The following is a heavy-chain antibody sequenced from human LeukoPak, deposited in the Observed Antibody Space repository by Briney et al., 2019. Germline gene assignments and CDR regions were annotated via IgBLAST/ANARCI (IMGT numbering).Heavy chain of an antibody. D-gene: IGHD6-13*01. CDR3: AKDHSSSWYVALSDY. CDR1: GFTFSSYA. V-gene: IGHV3-23*01. J-gene: IGHJ4*02. Sequence: PGGSLRLSCAASGFTFSSYAMSWVRQAPGKGLEWVSAISGSGGSTYSADSVKGRFTISRDNSKNTLYLQMNSLRAEDTAVYYCAKDHSSSWYVALSDYWGQGTLVTASS. CDR2: ISGSGGST.